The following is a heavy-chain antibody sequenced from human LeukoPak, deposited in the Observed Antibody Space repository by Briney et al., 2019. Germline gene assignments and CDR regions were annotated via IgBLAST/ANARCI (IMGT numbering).Heavy chain of an antibody. CDR1: GLTVSRNY. CDR2: IYSSGST. V-gene: IGHV3-53*01. CDR3: ANLPRGDY. Sequence: GESLRLSCAASGLTVSRNYRTWVRQAPGKGLEWVSIIYSSGSTYYADSLKGRFTTSRDNSKNTVYLQMSSLRAEDTAVYYCANLPRGDYWGQGTLVTVSS. J-gene: IGHJ4*02. D-gene: IGHD3-10*01.